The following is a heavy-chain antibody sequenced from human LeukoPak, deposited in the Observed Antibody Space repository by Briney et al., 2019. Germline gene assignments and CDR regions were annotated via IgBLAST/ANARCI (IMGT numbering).Heavy chain of an antibody. CDR1: GYTFTGYY. J-gene: IGHJ5*02. D-gene: IGHD6-19*01. CDR2: INPNSGGT. V-gene: IGHV1-2*02. CDR3: AREAGYSSGWYSHNWFDP. Sequence: ASVKVSCKASGYTFTGYYMHWVRQAPGQGLEWMGWINPNSGGTNYAQKLQGRVTMTRDTSISTAYMELSRLRSDDTAVYYCAREAGYSSGWYSHNWFDPWGQGTLVTVSS.